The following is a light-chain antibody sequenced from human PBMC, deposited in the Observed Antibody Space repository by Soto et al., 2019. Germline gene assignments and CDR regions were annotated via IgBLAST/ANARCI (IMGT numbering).Light chain of an antibody. J-gene: IGLJ1*01. CDR2: RNN. Sequence: QSVLTQPPSASGTHGQGVIISCSGGSSNIGDNLVYWYQQLPGTVPKLLIYRNNQRPSGIPDRFSGSKSGTSASLAISGLRSEDEGDYFCAAWDDNLKAQVFGTGTKLTVL. CDR1: SSNIGDNL. CDR3: AAWDDNLKAQV. V-gene: IGLV1-47*01.